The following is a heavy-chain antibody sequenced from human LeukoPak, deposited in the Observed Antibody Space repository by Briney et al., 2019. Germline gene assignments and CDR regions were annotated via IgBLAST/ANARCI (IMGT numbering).Heavy chain of an antibody. CDR3: ASSGTAMVKGCDP. J-gene: IGHJ5*02. CDR1: GFTFSSYS. Sequence: KTGGSLRLSCAASGFTFSSYSMNWVRQAPGKGLEWVSSISSSSSYIYYADSVKGRFTISRDNAKNSLYLQMNSLRAEDTAVYYCASSGTAMVKGCDPWGQGTLVTVSS. D-gene: IGHD5-18*01. V-gene: IGHV3-21*01. CDR2: ISSSSSYI.